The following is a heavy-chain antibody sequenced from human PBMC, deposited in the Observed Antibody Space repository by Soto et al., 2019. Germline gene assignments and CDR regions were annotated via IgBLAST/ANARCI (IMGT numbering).Heavy chain of an antibody. CDR2: IYYSGST. CDR3: ARHYVSCLDY. CDR1: GGSVSGGSYY. Sequence: PSETQSLTCTVSGGSVSGGSYYWSWIRQPPGKGLEWIGYIYYSGSTNYNPSLKSRVTISVDTSKNQFSLKLSSVTAADTAVYYCARHYVSCLDYWVQGSLVTVSS. J-gene: IGHJ4*02. D-gene: IGHD3-10*02. V-gene: IGHV4-61*01.